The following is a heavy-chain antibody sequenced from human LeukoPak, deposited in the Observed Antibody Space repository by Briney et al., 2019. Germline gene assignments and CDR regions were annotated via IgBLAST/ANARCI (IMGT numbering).Heavy chain of an antibody. CDR1: GFTFSDYY. CDR2: ISSSGSTI. V-gene: IGHV3-11*01. CDR3: ARERKPHYDILTGYYGELDY. J-gene: IGHJ4*02. Sequence: KSGGSLRLSCAASGFTFSDYYMSWIRQAPGKGLEWVSYISSSGSTIYYADSVKGRFTISRDNAKNSLYLQMNSLRAEDTAVYYCARERKPHYDILTGYYGELDYWGQGTLVTVSS. D-gene: IGHD3-9*01.